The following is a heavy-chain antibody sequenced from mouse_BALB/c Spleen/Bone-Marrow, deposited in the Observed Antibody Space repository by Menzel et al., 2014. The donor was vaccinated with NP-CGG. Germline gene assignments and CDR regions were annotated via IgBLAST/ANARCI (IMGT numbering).Heavy chain of an antibody. Sequence: EVKLVESGPSLVKPSQTLSLTCSVTGDSTTSGYWNWIRTFPGNKLEYMGYISYSGNTYYNPSLKSRISITRDTSKNXYYLQLNSVTTEDTATYYCATYDGYCFDYWGQGTTLTVSS. CDR1: GDSTTSGY. D-gene: IGHD2-3*01. CDR2: ISYSGNT. J-gene: IGHJ2*01. CDR3: ATYDGYCFDY. V-gene: IGHV3-8*02.